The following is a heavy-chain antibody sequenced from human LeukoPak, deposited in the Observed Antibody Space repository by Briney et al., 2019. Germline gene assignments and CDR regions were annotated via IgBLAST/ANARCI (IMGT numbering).Heavy chain of an antibody. J-gene: IGHJ6*03. CDR2: LSSSNSII. CDR3: ARDAPYDFWSGYQSGYMDV. D-gene: IGHD3-3*01. V-gene: IGHV3-48*02. Sequence: GGSLRLSCAASGLTFSSYSVNWVRQAPGKGLEWVSYLSSSNSIIYYADSVKGRFTISRDNAKDSLYLQMNSLRDEDTAVYYCARDAPYDFWSGYQSGYMDVWGKGTTVTVSS. CDR1: GLTFSSYS.